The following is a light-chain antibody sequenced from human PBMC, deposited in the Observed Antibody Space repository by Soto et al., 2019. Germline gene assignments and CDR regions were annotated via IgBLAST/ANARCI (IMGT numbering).Light chain of an antibody. CDR1: HDIRKY. Sequence: DVQMTQSPSSLSASVGDRVTLTCQASHDIRKYLNWYQQKPGKAPKLLIYDASNMETGVPSRFTGSGSGTDFTFTISSLQPEDIATYYCQQYEIFPITFGQGTRLAIK. V-gene: IGKV1-33*01. CDR2: DAS. J-gene: IGKJ5*01. CDR3: QQYEIFPIT.